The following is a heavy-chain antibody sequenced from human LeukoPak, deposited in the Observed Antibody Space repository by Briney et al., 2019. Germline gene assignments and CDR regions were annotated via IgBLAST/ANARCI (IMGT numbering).Heavy chain of an antibody. CDR1: GFTFSDYY. V-gene: IGHV3-30*02. CDR3: AGDFDY. J-gene: IGHJ4*02. CDR2: IPYDRSNK. Sequence: PGGSLRLSCAASGFTFSDYYMSWIRQAPGKGLEWVTFIPYDRSNKYYADSVKGRFTISRDNSKNMLYLQMNSLRAEDTAVYYCAGDFDYWGQGTLVTVSS.